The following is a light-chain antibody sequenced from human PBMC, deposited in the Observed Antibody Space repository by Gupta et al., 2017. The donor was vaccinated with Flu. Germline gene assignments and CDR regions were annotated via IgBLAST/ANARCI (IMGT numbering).Light chain of an antibody. CDR1: NSDIGGYNY. CDR3: CSYAGSSTLM. J-gene: IGLJ3*02. CDR2: DVT. V-gene: IGLV2-11*01. Sequence: QSALTQPRSVSGSPGQSVTISCPGSNSDIGGYNYVSWYQHYPGKAPKLLIYDVTARPSGVPDRFSGSKSDNTASLTISGVQAEDEADYYCCSYAGSSTLMFGGGTKLTVL.